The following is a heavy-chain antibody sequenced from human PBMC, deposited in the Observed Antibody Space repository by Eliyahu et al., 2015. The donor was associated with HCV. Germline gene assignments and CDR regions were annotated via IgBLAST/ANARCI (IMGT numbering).Heavy chain of an antibody. Sequence: EVQLLESGGGLAQPGGSLRLSCXGSGFTFXTXAIXWVRQAPGKGXXWVSGISDHGGNTYYAGPVKGRFSISRDNSRNTLHLQLNSLRGEDTAVYYCAREALTYRTSRTYWSFDLWGRGTLVTVSS. V-gene: IGHV3-23*01. CDR2: ISDHGGNT. J-gene: IGHJ2*01. D-gene: IGHD2-2*01. CDR3: AREALTYRTSRTYWSFDL. CDR1: GFTFXTXA.